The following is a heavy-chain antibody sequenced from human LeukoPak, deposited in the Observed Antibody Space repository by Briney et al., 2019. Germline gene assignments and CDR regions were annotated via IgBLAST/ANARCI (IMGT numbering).Heavy chain of an antibody. Sequence: ASVKVSCKASGGTFSSYAISWVRQAPGQGLEWMGRIIPIFGTANYAQKFQGRVTITTDESTSTAYMELSSLRSEDTAVYYRARGVGGIVATIKRYGEPYYFDYWGQGTLVTVSS. D-gene: IGHD5-12*01. J-gene: IGHJ4*02. CDR2: IIPIFGTA. CDR3: ARGVGGIVATIKRYGEPYYFDY. CDR1: GGTFSSYA. V-gene: IGHV1-69*05.